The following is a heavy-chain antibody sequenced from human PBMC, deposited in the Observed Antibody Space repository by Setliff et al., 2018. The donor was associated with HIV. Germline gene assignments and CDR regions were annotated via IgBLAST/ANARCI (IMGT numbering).Heavy chain of an antibody. Sequence: GASVKVSCKASGYTFSSYSLHWVRQAPGQGLEWMGVINPHGGSTNYAQKFQGRVTMTRDTSTSTVYMELSSLRSDDTAVYYCARLRPTAFFDYWGQGTLVTSPQ. D-gene: IGHD3-3*01. CDR3: ARLRPTAFFDY. CDR2: INPHGGST. J-gene: IGHJ4*02. V-gene: IGHV1-46*01. CDR1: GYTFSSYS.